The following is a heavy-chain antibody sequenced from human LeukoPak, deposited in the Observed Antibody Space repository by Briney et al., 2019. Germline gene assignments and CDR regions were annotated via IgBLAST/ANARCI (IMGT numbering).Heavy chain of an antibody. CDR1: GFTISSDA. Sequence: GGSLRLSCAASGFTISSDALTWVRLAPGKGLECVSGISGSNTYYAESVKGRFTISRDGSKNTLYLQMNSLRAEDTAVYYCARDRCSGGSCYSGYYYYGMDVWGQGTTVTVSS. V-gene: IGHV3-23*01. J-gene: IGHJ6*02. D-gene: IGHD2-15*01. CDR3: ARDRCSGGSCYSGYYYYGMDV. CDR2: ISGSNT.